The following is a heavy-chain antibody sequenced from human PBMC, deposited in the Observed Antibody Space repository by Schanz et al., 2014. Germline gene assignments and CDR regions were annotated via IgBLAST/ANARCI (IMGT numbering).Heavy chain of an antibody. CDR1: GYSFTTYF. D-gene: IGHD3-16*01. CDR2: ISPSGGST. CDR3: GRGGGAYPQKYGMDV. Sequence: QVHLMQSGAEAKKPGASVKVSCKAFGYSFTTYFIHWVRLAPGQGFEWMGLISPSGGSTSYAQKFQGRVTMNRATSTSPGFMELGGLTSEATAVYYCGRGGGAYPQKYGMDVWGQGTTVTVSS. V-gene: IGHV1-46*01. J-gene: IGHJ6*02.